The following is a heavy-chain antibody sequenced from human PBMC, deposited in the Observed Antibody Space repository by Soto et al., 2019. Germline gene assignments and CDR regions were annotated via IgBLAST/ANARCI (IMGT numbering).Heavy chain of an antibody. CDR2: IYYSGST. J-gene: IGHJ6*02. Sequence: SETLSLTCTVSGGFIISDYWIWIRQPPGQGLEWIGYIYYSGSTNYNPSLRSRVTISLDTSKKQFSLKLSSVTAADTAVYYCARYILTGRTGMDVWGQGTTVTVS. CDR1: GGFIISDY. D-gene: IGHD3-9*01. V-gene: IGHV4-59*01. CDR3: ARYILTGRTGMDV.